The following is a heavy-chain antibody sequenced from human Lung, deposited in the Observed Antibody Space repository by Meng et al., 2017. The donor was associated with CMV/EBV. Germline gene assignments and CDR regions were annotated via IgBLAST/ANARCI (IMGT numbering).Heavy chain of an antibody. V-gene: IGHV3-20*04. D-gene: IGHD6-19*01. J-gene: IGHJ4*02. CDR3: ARTPIAVAGTYDY. CDR1: GFTFDDYG. Sequence: GEXXKISCAASGFTFDDYGMSWVRQAPGKGLEWVSGINWNGGSTGYADSVKGRFTISRDNAKNSLYLQMNSLRAEDTALYYCARTPIAVAGTYDYWGQGPLVTVSS. CDR2: INWNGGST.